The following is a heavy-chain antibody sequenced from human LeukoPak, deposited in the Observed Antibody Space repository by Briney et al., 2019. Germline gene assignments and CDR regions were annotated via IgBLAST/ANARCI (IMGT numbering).Heavy chain of an antibody. CDR3: VKDRPCETCMPMDA. Sequence: GGSLRLSCAASGFTFSGYSMSWVRQAPGKGLERVSGIGRSGENRYYATSVRGRFSISRDNSKDTVYLQMNSLRAEDTAIYYFVKDRPCETCMPMDAWGEGTTVTVSS. J-gene: IGHJ6*04. CDR2: IGRSGENR. V-gene: IGHV3-23*01. CDR1: GFTFSGYS. D-gene: IGHD2-2*01.